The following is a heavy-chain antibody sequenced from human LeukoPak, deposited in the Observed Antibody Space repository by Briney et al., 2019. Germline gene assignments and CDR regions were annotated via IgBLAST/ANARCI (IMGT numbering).Heavy chain of an antibody. V-gene: IGHV3-23*01. CDR3: AKDLLDCSSTSCSYFFDY. D-gene: IGHD2-2*01. CDR1: GFTFSSYA. J-gene: IGHJ4*02. CDR2: ISGSGGST. Sequence: GGSLRLSCAASGFTFSSYAMSWVRQAPGKGLEWVSAISGSGGSTYYADSVKGRFTISRDNSKNTLYLQMNSLRAEDTAVYNCAKDLLDCSSTSCSYFFDYWGQGTLVTASS.